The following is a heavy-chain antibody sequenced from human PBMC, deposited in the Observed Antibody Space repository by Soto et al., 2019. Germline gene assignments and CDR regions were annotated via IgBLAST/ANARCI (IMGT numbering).Heavy chain of an antibody. D-gene: IGHD3-9*01. CDR2: THYSGSV. J-gene: IGHJ5*02. CDR1: GASISSGDDY. Sequence: QVQLQESGPGLVKPSQTLSLTCTVSGASISSGDDYWSWIRQPPGKGLEWIGYTHYSGSVNYNPSPKSRVTISADASRSHVALILKSVTAADTALYYCGRHGNYDIGWFDPWGQGILVTVSS. CDR3: GRHGNYDIGWFDP. V-gene: IGHV4-30-4*01.